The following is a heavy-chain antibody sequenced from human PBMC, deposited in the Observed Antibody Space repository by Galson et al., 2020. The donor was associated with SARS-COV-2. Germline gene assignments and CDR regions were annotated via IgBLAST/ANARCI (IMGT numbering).Heavy chain of an antibody. Sequence: ASETVSCKASGYTFTTFHITWVRQAPGQGLEWMGQISPYNSNTNYTPKTQGRVTMTTDTVTSTAYMELRSLASDDTAVYYCARSLSRGDGSGGSCFFYWGQGTLVTGSS. V-gene: IGHV1-18*01. J-gene: IGHJ4*02. CDR3: ARSLSRGDGSGGSCFFY. CDR2: ISPYNSNT. D-gene: IGHD2-15*01. CDR1: GYTFTTFH.